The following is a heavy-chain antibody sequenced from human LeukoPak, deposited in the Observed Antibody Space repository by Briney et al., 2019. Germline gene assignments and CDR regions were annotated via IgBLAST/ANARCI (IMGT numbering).Heavy chain of an antibody. V-gene: IGHV3-66*01. D-gene: IGHD3-22*01. CDR1: GFTFSSNY. J-gene: IGHJ4*02. CDR2: IYSGGST. Sequence: PGGSLRLSCAASGFTFSSNYMSWVRQAPGKGLEWVSVIYSGGSTYCADSVKGRFTISRDNSKNTLYLQMNSLRAEDTAVYYCARGTYYYDSSGYRGIDYWGQGTLVAVSS. CDR3: ARGTYYYDSSGYRGIDY.